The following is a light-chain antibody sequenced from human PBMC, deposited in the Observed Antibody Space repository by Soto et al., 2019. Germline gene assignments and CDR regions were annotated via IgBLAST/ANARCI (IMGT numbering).Light chain of an antibody. J-gene: IGLJ2*01. V-gene: IGLV2-14*03. CDR1: SSDIGAYNY. CDR3: TSWTTSTTMI. Sequence: QSVLTQPASVSGSPGQSITISCTGTSSDIGAYNYVSWYQQHPGKAPKLMIYDVNIRPSGVSNRFSGSKSGNTASLTISGLQAEDEAAYYCTSWTTSTTMIFGGGTKLTVL. CDR2: DVN.